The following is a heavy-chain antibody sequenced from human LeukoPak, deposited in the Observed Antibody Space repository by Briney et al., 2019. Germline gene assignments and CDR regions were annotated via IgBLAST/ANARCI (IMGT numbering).Heavy chain of an antibody. Sequence: ASVKVSCKASGYTFTSYYIHWVRQAPGQGLEWMGIINPGGGTTSYPQKFQGRVTMTRDTSTSTVYLELSSLRSEDTAVFYCARGYSSSVHYWGRGTLVTVSS. CDR1: GYTFTSYY. J-gene: IGHJ4*02. CDR2: INPGGGTT. D-gene: IGHD6-13*01. V-gene: IGHV1-46*01. CDR3: ARGYSSSVHY.